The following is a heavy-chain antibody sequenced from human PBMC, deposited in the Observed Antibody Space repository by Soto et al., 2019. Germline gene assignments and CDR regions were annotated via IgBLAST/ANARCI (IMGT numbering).Heavy chain of an antibody. CDR1: GFTFDNYG. Sequence: QVQLVESGGGVVQPGRSLRLSCAASGFTFDNYGLHWVRQATGKGLEWVAVISYDGSKKFYADSVTGRITISRDNSKNTLYLQMNTLRVEDTAVYYCAKDLVVVVVVTSTRGLDFWGQGTTVTVSS. V-gene: IGHV3-30*18. CDR2: ISYDGSKK. J-gene: IGHJ6*02. CDR3: AKDLVVVVVVTSTRGLDF. D-gene: IGHD2-15*01.